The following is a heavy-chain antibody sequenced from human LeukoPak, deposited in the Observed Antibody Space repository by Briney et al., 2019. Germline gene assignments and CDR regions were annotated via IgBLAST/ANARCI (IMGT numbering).Heavy chain of an antibody. CDR2: ISGSGGST. J-gene: IGHJ4*02. V-gene: IGHV3-23*01. CDR1: GFTFSSYA. Sequence: GGSLRLSCGASGFTFSSYAMSWVRQAPGKAREGVSAISGSGGSTYYADSVKGRFTISRDNSKNTLYLQMNSLRAEDTAVYYCAKAPIRLIAAAGSDFDYWGQGTLVTVSS. CDR3: AKAPIRLIAAAGSDFDY. D-gene: IGHD6-13*01.